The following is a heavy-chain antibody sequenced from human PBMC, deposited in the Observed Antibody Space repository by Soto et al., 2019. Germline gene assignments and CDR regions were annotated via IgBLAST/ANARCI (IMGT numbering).Heavy chain of an antibody. CDR3: ASLSYYSHFWAPTLHYYGMDV. D-gene: IGHD3-3*02. CDR2: IDPSDAYT. Sequence: GESLKISCKGFGYSFSSYWISWVRQMPGKGLEWMGRIDPSDAYTNYSPSFQGHVTISADKSISTAYLQWSSLKASDTAMYYCASLSYYSHFWAPTLHYYGMDVWGQGTTVTVSS. CDR1: GYSFSSYW. V-gene: IGHV5-10-1*01. J-gene: IGHJ6*02.